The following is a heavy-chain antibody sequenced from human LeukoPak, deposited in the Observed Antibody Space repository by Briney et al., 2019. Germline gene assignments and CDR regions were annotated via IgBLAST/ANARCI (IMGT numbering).Heavy chain of an antibody. V-gene: IGHV3-66*02. D-gene: IGHD3-16*01. CDR1: GFTVSNNY. Sequence: GGSLRLSCAASGFTVSNNYMSWVRQAPGKGLEWVSVIYSGDNTYYAESVKGRFTISRDNSKNTLFLQMNRLRAEDTAVYYCAGRRVLDASFDYWGQGTLVTVSS. J-gene: IGHJ4*02. CDR3: AGRRVLDASFDY. CDR2: IYSGDNT.